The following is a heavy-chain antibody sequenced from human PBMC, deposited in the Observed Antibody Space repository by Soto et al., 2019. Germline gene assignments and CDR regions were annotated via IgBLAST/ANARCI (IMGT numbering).Heavy chain of an antibody. CDR3: AKDPVASQWLVKGYLDY. D-gene: IGHD6-19*01. V-gene: IGHV3-23*01. J-gene: IGHJ4*02. Sequence: EVQLLESGGGLVQPGGSLRLSCAASGFTFSSYAMSWVRQAPGKGLEWVSAISGSGGSTYYAASVKGRFTISRDNSKNPLYRQMNSLRAEDTALYYWAKDPVASQWLVKGYLDYWAREPWSPSPQ. CDR1: GFTFSSYA. CDR2: ISGSGGST.